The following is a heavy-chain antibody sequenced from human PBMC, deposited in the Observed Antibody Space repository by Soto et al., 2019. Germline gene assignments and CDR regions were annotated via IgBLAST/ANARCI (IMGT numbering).Heavy chain of an antibody. CDR2: ISGSGGST. V-gene: IGHV3-23*01. D-gene: IGHD3-22*01. J-gene: IGHJ4*02. CDR1: GFTFSSYA. Sequence: PGGSLRLSCAASGFTFSSYAMSWVRQAPGKGLEWVSGISGSGGSTYYADSVKGRFTISRDNSKKTLYLQMNSLRAEDTAVYYCAKGPSYYYDRSYFDYWGQGTLVTVSS. CDR3: AKGPSYYYDRSYFDY.